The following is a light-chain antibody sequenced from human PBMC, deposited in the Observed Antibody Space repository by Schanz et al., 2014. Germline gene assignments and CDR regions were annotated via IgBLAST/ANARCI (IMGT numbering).Light chain of an antibody. Sequence: QTVVTQEPSFSVSPGGTVTLTCGLSSGSVSTSYYPSWYQQTPGQAPRTLIYSTSTRSSGVPDRFSGSILGNKAALTITGAQADDESDYYCVLYIGSGILVFGGGTKLTVL. J-gene: IGLJ2*01. CDR3: VLYIGSGILV. V-gene: IGLV8-61*01. CDR2: STS. CDR1: SGSVSTSYY.